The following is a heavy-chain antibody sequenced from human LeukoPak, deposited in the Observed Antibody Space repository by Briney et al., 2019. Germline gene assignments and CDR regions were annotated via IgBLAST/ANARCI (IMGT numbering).Heavy chain of an antibody. CDR3: ARGPRYYGSGSHTPDPYYMDV. D-gene: IGHD3-10*01. J-gene: IGHJ6*03. V-gene: IGHV1-8*01. CDR1: GYTFTSYD. CDR2: MNPNSGNT. Sequence: GASVKVSCKASGYTFTSYDINWVRRATGQGLEWMGWMNPNSGNTGYAQKFQGRVTMTRNTSISTAYMELSSLRSEDTAVYYCARGPRYYGSGSHTPDPYYMDVWGKGTTVTISS.